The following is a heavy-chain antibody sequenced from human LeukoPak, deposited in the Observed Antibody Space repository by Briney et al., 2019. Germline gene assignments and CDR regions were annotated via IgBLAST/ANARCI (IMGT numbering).Heavy chain of an antibody. CDR1: GGSFSGYY. J-gene: IGHJ4*02. CDR3: ARTSPYYGSGSYYYY. CDR2: INHSGST. V-gene: IGHV4-34*01. Sequence: PSETLSLTCAVYGGSFSGYYWSWIRQPPGKGLEWIGEINHSGSTNYNPSLKSRVTISVDTSKNQFSLKLSSVTAADTAVYYCARTSPYYGSGSYYYYWGQGTLVTVSS. D-gene: IGHD3-10*01.